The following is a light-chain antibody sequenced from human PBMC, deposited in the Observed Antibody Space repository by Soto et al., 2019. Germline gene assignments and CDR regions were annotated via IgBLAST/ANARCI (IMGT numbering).Light chain of an antibody. V-gene: IGLV2-14*01. CDR1: SSDVGGYNF. Sequence: QSALTQPASVYGSPGQSITISCTGTSSDVGGYNFVSWYQQHPGKAPKLVIYEVNSRPSGVSNRFSGSKSDNTASLTISGLQVEDEADYYCSSYTIASTLVFGGGTKLTVL. J-gene: IGLJ2*01. CDR3: SSYTIASTLV. CDR2: EVN.